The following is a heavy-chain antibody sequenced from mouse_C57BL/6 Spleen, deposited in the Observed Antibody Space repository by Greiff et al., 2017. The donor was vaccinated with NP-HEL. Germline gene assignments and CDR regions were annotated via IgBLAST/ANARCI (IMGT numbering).Heavy chain of an antibody. Sequence: VQLKQSVAELVRPGASVKLSCTASGFNIKNTYMHWVKQRPEQGLEWIGRIDPANGNTKYAPKFQGKATITADTSSKTAYLQLSSLTSEDTAIYYCARRYYGSSYYWYFDVWGTGTTVTVSS. CDR2: IDPANGNT. J-gene: IGHJ1*03. D-gene: IGHD1-1*01. CDR3: ARRYYGSSYYWYFDV. CDR1: GFNIKNTY. V-gene: IGHV14-3*01.